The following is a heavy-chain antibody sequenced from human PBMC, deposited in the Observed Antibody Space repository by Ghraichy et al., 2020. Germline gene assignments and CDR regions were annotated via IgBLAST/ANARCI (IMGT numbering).Heavy chain of an antibody. J-gene: IGHJ2*01. CDR3: ARIAVSGFWYFDL. CDR1: GFTFSSSS. CDR2: IGTGSSHI. Sequence: GGSLRLSCAASGFTFSSSSRVWVRQAPGKGLEWVSSIGTGSSHIYYADSMRRRFTISRDYAKNSLYVQMNSLTAEDTAVYYCARIAVSGFWYFDLWGRGTLVTVSS. D-gene: IGHD6-19*01. V-gene: IGHV3-21*01.